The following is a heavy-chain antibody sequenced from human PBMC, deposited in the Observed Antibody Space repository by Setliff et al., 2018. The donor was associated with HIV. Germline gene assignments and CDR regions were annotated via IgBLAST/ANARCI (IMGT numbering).Heavy chain of an antibody. J-gene: IGHJ4*02. D-gene: IGHD3-22*01. CDR3: ASRWGSYYDTNGHPFDY. CDR1: GHSIRSGYY. CDR2: MYHSGST. Sequence: SETLSLTCPVSGHSIRSGYYWGWIRQPPGKGLEWIGTMYHSGSTYYNPSLQGRVTMFFDTSEDHFSLRLSSVTAADTAVYYCASRWGSYYDTNGHPFDYWGQGTLVTVSS. V-gene: IGHV4-38-2*01.